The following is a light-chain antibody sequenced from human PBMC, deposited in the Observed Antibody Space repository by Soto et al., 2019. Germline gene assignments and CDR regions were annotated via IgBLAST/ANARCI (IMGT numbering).Light chain of an antibody. CDR1: RYVSSN. V-gene: IGKV3-15*01. CDR2: GAS. CDR3: QQYNNGWT. Sequence: EIVMTQSPATLSVSPGERATLSGRARRYVSSNLAWYQQRPGRAPRLLIYGASTRATGIPARFSGSGSGTEFTLTISSLQSEDLGVYYCQQYNNGWTFGQGTKVDI. J-gene: IGKJ1*01.